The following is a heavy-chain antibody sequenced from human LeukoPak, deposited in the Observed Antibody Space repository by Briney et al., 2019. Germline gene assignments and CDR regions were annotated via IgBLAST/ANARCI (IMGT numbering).Heavy chain of an antibody. CDR3: ARDASDYYGSGSLYYYYGMDV. CDR2: ISSSGSTI. J-gene: IGHJ6*02. V-gene: IGHV3-11*01. D-gene: IGHD3-10*01. Sequence: PGGSLRPSCAASGFTFSDYYMSWIRQAPGKGLEWVSYISSSGSTIYYADSVKGRFTISRDNAKNSLYLQMNSLRAEDTAVHYCARDASDYYGSGSLYYYYGMDVWGQGTTVTVSS. CDR1: GFTFSDYY.